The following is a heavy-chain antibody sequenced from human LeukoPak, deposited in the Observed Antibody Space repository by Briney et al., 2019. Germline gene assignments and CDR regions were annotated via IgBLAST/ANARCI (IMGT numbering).Heavy chain of an antibody. V-gene: IGHV1-69*06. CDR2: IIPIFGTA. CDR3: ARGHQYFDWLLSGFDY. Sequence: ASVKVSYKASGGTFSSYAISWVRQAPGQGLEWMGGIIPIFGTANYAQKFQGRVTITADKSTSTAYMELSSLRSEDTAVYYCARGHQYFDWLLSGFDYWGQGTLVTVSS. CDR1: GGTFSSYA. D-gene: IGHD3-9*01. J-gene: IGHJ4*02.